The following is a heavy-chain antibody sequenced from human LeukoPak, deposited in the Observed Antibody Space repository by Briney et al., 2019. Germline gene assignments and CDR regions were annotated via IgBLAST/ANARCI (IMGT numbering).Heavy chain of an antibody. D-gene: IGHD2-2*02. Sequence: ASVKVSCKASGGTFSSYAISWVRQAPGQGLEWMGRIIPILGIANYAQKFQGRVTITADKSTSTAYMELSSLRSEDTAVYYCTTDILDYCDTTSCHKGNSWGQGTLVTVSS. J-gene: IGHJ4*02. V-gene: IGHV1-69*04. CDR2: IIPILGIA. CDR1: GGTFSSYA. CDR3: TTDILDYCDTTSCHKGNS.